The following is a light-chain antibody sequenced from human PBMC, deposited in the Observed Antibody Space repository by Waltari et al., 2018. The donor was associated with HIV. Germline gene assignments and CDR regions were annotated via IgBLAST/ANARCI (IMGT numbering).Light chain of an antibody. Sequence: QSALTQPRSVSGSPGQSVTVSCTGTSSDVGGYNYVSWYQQHPGKAPKLMIYDVNKRPSGVPERFSGSKSGNTASLTISGLQAEDEADYYCCSYAGNYTLVFGGGTKLTVL. V-gene: IGLV2-11*01. CDR3: CSYAGNYTLV. CDR1: SSDVGGYNY. J-gene: IGLJ2*01. CDR2: DVN.